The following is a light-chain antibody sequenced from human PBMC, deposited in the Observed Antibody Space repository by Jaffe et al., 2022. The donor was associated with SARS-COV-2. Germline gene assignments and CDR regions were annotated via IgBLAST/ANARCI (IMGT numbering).Light chain of an antibody. CDR2: AAS. J-gene: IGKJ1*01. Sequence: DIQMTQSPSSLSASVGDRVTITCRASQSIRSSLNWFQQKPGKAPKFLIYAASSLQSGVPSRFSGSGSGTDFTLTVSSLQPEDFATYYCQQTYSTPWTFGQGTKVDIK. CDR1: QSIRSS. CDR3: QQTYSTPWT. V-gene: IGKV1-39*01.